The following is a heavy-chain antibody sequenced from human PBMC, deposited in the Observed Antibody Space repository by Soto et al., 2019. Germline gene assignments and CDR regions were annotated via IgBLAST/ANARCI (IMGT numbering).Heavy chain of an antibody. Sequence: QLQLQESGSGLVKPSQTLSLTCAVSGGSISSGGHSWSWIRQPPGKGLEWIGYIYHRGSTYYNPSLKSRVTISVDRSKNQFSLKLSSVTAADTAVYYCARAGGLGAVAADYWGQGTLVTVSS. CDR2: IYHRGST. CDR3: ARAGGLGAVAADY. J-gene: IGHJ4*02. D-gene: IGHD6-19*01. CDR1: GGSISSGGHS. V-gene: IGHV4-30-2*01.